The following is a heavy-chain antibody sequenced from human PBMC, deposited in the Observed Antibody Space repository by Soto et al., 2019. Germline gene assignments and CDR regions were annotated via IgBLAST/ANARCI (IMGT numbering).Heavy chain of an antibody. D-gene: IGHD6-6*01. Sequence: EVQLLESGGGLVQPGGSLRLSCAASGFTFSSYAMSWVRQAPGKGLEWVSAISGSGGSTYYADSVKGRFTISRDNSKNSLYLQMNSLRAEDTAVYYCAKDISEYSSSSFTFDYWGQGTLVTVSS. CDR3: AKDISEYSSSSFTFDY. CDR2: ISGSGGST. V-gene: IGHV3-23*01. J-gene: IGHJ4*02. CDR1: GFTFSSYA.